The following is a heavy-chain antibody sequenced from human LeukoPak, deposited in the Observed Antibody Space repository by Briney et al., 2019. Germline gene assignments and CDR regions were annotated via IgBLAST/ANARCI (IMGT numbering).Heavy chain of an antibody. CDR3: ARGRGYSYGLGY. V-gene: IGHV3-66*01. D-gene: IGHD5-18*01. CDR1: GFTVSSNY. Sequence: GRSLRLSCAASGFTVSSNYMSWVRQAPGKGLEWVSVIYSGGSTYYADSVKGRFTISRDNSKNTLYLQMNSLRAEDTAVYYCARGRGYSYGLGYWGQGTLVTVSS. CDR2: IYSGGST. J-gene: IGHJ4*02.